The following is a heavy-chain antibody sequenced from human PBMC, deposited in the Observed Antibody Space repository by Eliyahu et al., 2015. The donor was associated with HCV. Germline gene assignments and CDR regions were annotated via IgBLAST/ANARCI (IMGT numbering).Heavy chain of an antibody. J-gene: IGHJ5*02. CDR1: GGSISSGGYY. CDR3: ARLRYSSSWIYNWFDP. CDR2: IYYSGST. D-gene: IGHD6-13*01. Sequence: QVQLQESGPGLVKPSQTLSLTCXVSGGSISSGGYYWSWIRQHPGKGLEWIGHIYYSGSTSYNPSLKSRIIISVDTSKNQFALKLSSVTAADTAVYYCARLRYSSSWIYNWFDPWGQGTLVTVSS. V-gene: IGHV4-31*03.